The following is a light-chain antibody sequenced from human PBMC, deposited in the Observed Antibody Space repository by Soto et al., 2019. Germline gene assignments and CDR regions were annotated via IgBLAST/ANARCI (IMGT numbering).Light chain of an antibody. CDR1: SSDVGGYNY. V-gene: IGLV2-14*01. J-gene: IGLJ2*01. Sequence: QSALTQPASVSGSPGQSITISCTGTSSDVGGYNYVSWYQQHPGKAPKLMIYEVSNRPSGVSNRFYGSKSDNTASLTISGLQPEDEADYYCSSYTSSSTLVVFGGGTKLTVL. CDR2: EVS. CDR3: SSYTSSSTLVV.